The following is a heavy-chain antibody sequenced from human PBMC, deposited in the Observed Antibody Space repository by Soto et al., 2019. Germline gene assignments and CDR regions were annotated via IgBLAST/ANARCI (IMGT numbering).Heavy chain of an antibody. Sequence: SETLSLTCNLSGDSYSISTYSWSWIRQPPGKALQWIGFIYQSGVTSYNPSLASRASISLDRSNNQCSLKLKSVTAADTAVYSCAGMPYTSGLRFDPWGPGTLVTVSS. CDR1: GDSYSISTYS. J-gene: IGHJ5*02. CDR3: AGMPYTSGLRFDP. D-gene: IGHD6-19*01. V-gene: IGHV4-30-2*01. CDR2: IYQSGVT.